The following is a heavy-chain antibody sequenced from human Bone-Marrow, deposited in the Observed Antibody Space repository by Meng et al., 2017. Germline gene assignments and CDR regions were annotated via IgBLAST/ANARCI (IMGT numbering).Heavy chain of an antibody. CDR3: ARDARFGELVCDY. D-gene: IGHD3-10*01. V-gene: IGHV3-21*01. Sequence: EVQLVESGGGLVKPGGSRRLSCAASGITFSSYSMNWVRQAPGKGLEWVSSISSSSSYIYYADSVKGRFTISRDNAKNSLYLQMNSLRAEDTAVYYCARDARFGELVCDYWGQGTLVTVSS. J-gene: IGHJ4*02. CDR2: ISSSSSYI. CDR1: GITFSSYS.